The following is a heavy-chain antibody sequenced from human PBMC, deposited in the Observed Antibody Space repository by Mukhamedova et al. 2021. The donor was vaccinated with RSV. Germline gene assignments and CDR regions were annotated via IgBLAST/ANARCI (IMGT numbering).Heavy chain of an antibody. D-gene: IGHD2/OR15-2a*01. CDR2: IRSKTHNYAT. V-gene: IGHV3-73*01. Sequence: GRIRSKTHNYATTYAASVKDRFTISRDDSNNTAYPQMNSLKTEDTAVYYCTNMSGVWGQGTTVTVSS. J-gene: IGHJ6*02. CDR3: TNMSGV.